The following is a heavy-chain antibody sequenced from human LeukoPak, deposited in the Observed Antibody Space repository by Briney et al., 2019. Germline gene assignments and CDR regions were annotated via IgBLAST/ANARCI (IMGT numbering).Heavy chain of an antibody. Sequence: GTSLRLSCVASGFSFGGYGMNWVRQAPGKGLEWVAVIWYNGKNKYYSDSVEGRFTISRDTSKNTLYLQMNSLRAEDTAVYYCARDLGGCTNGLCSYYFDYWGQGTLVTVSS. V-gene: IGHV3-33*01. CDR3: ARDLGGCTNGLCSYYFDY. CDR1: GFSFGGYG. J-gene: IGHJ4*02. D-gene: IGHD2-8*01. CDR2: IWYNGKNK.